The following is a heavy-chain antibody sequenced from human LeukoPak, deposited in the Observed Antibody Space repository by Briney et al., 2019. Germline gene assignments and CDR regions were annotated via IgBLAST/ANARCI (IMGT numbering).Heavy chain of an antibody. J-gene: IGHJ4*02. Sequence: GGSLRLSCAASGFTVSSNYMSWVRQAPGKGLEWVSVIYSGGSTYYADSVKGRFTISRDNSKNTLYLQMNSLRAEDTAVYYCAKNPIVGATWFDYWGQGTLVTVSS. V-gene: IGHV3-53*01. CDR2: IYSGGST. D-gene: IGHD1-26*01. CDR3: AKNPIVGATWFDY. CDR1: GFTVSSNY.